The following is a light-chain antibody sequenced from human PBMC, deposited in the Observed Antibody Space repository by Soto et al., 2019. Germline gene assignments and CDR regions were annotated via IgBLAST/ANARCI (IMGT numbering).Light chain of an antibody. V-gene: IGKV3-20*01. CDR2: GAS. J-gene: IGKJ2*01. CDR1: QSVSGSY. CDR3: QQYVSSPGT. Sequence: EIVLTQSPGTLSLSPGERATLSCRASQSVSGSYLAWYQHIPGQAPRLLIYGASSRATGIPDRFSGSGSGTDFTLAISRLEPEDFAVYYCQQYVSSPGTFGQGTKLEI.